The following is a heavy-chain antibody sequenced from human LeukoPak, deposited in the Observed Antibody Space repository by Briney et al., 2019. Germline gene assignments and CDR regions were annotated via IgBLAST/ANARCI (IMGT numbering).Heavy chain of an antibody. D-gene: IGHD3-10*01. CDR3: ARDKVSYYGSGSFVY. J-gene: IGHJ4*02. V-gene: IGHV1-2*02. CDR2: NSGGT. Sequence: NSGGTNYAQKFQGRVTMTRDTSISTAYMELSRLRSDDTAVYYCARDKVSYYGSGSFVYWGQGTLVTVSS.